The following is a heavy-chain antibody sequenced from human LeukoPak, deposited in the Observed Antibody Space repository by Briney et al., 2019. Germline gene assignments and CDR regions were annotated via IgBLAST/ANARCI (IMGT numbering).Heavy chain of an antibody. Sequence: ASVKVSCKASGYTFTGYYMHWVRQDPGQGLEWMGWVNPNSGDTNYAQKFRGRVTMTRDTSISTAYMELSRLRSDDTAVYYCAKGTAMIYYFDYWGQGTLVTVSS. D-gene: IGHD3/OR15-3a*01. CDR3: AKGTAMIYYFDY. CDR1: GYTFTGYY. V-gene: IGHV1-2*02. CDR2: VNPNSGDT. J-gene: IGHJ4*02.